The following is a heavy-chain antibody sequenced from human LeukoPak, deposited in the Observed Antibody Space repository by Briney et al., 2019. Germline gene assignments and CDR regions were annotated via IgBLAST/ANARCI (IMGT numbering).Heavy chain of an antibody. CDR2: IYPGDSDT. CDR1: GYSFTSYW. D-gene: IGHD3-10*01. V-gene: IGHV5-51*01. CDR3: ARHSYGPGYYGSGSYKPLDY. Sequence: GESLKISCKGSGYSFTSYWIGWVRQMPGKGLEWMGIIYPGDSDTRYSPPFQGQVTISADKSISTAYLQWSSLKASDTAMYYCARHSYGPGYYGSGSYKPLDYWGQGTLVTVSS. J-gene: IGHJ4*02.